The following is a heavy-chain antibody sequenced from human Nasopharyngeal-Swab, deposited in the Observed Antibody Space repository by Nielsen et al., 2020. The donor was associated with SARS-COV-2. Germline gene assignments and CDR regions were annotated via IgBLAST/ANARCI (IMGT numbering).Heavy chain of an antibody. CDR2: ISAYNGNT. CDR1: VYTFTSYG. D-gene: IGHD6-19*01. J-gene: IGHJ6*02. V-gene: IGHV1-18*01. CDR3: ARQEGIAVAGTNYYYYYGMDV. Sequence: ASVKVSCKASVYTFTSYGISWVRQAPDQGLEWMGWISAYNGNTNYAQKLQGRVTMTTDTSTSTAYMELRSLRSDDTAVYYCARQEGIAVAGTNYYYYYGMDVWGQGTTVTVSS.